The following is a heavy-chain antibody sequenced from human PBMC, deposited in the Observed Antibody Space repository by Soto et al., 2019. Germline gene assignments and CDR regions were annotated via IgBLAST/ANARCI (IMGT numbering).Heavy chain of an antibody. J-gene: IGHJ6*02. CDR3: ARYYGDSGYDPFNYYYGMDV. CDR1: GFTFSSYS. CDR2: ISSSSSTI. D-gene: IGHD5-12*01. Sequence: GGSLRLSCAASGFTFSSYSMTWVRQAPGKGLEWVSYISSSSSTIYYADYLKGRFTISRDNAKNTLYLQMNSLRAEDTAVYYCARYYGDSGYDPFNYYYGMDVWGQGTTVTVS. V-gene: IGHV3-48*01.